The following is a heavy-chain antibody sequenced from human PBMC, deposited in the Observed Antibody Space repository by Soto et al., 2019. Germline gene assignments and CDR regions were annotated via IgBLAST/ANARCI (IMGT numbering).Heavy chain of an antibody. CDR3: ARFYGSGSPDY. CDR2: ISSSSSYI. CDR1: GFTFSTYS. V-gene: IGHV3-21*06. D-gene: IGHD3-10*01. Sequence: PGGSLRLSCAASGFTFSTYSMTWVRQAPGKGLEWVSSISSSSSYIYYADSVKDRFTISRDNAKNLLFLQMNSLRAEDTAVYHCARFYGSGSPDYWGQGALVTVSS. J-gene: IGHJ4*02.